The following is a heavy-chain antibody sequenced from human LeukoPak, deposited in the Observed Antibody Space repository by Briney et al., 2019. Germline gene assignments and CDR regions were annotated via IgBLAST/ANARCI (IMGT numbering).Heavy chain of an antibody. Sequence: PGGSLRLSCVASGFTFTNYWMSWVRQVPGKGLEWVANIKQDGSEELYADSVRGRYTISRDNAKNSLYLQMNSLRAEDTAVYHCARGYSYGLAPFDYWSQGTLVSVSS. CDR2: IKQDGSEE. CDR3: ARGYSYGLAPFDY. V-gene: IGHV3-7*01. J-gene: IGHJ4*02. CDR1: GFTFTNYW. D-gene: IGHD5-18*01.